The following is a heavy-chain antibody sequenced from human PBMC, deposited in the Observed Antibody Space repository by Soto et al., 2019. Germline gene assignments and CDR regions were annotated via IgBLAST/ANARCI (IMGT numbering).Heavy chain of an antibody. Sequence: PSETLSLTCTVSGGAISSHYSSWIRQPPGKGLEWIGYIYYSGSINYNPSLKSRVTISVDTSKNQFSLKLSSVTAADTAVYYCARSVGATPFDYWGQGTLVTVSS. CDR1: GGAISSHY. J-gene: IGHJ4*02. CDR2: IYYSGSI. V-gene: IGHV4-59*11. D-gene: IGHD1-26*01. CDR3: ARSVGATPFDY.